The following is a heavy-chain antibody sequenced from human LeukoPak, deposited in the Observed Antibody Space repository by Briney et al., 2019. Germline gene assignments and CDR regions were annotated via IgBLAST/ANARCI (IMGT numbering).Heavy chain of an antibody. CDR2: ISTSNNYI. J-gene: IGHJ3*02. V-gene: IGHV3-21*01. CDR1: GFTFNTYS. CDR3: ARVAYYDILPPPNGNAFDI. D-gene: IGHD3-9*01. Sequence: PGGSLRFSCVASGFTFNTYSMNWVRQAPGKGLEWVSSISTSNNYIFYADSVKGRFTISRDNAKNSLYLQMNSMRAEDTAVYYCARVAYYDILPPPNGNAFDIWGQGTMVTVSS.